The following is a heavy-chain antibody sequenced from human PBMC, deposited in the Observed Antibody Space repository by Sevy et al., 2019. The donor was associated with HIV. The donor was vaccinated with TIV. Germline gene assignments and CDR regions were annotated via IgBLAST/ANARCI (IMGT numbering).Heavy chain of an antibody. Sequence: GGSLRLSCAASGFAFGTYGMHWVRQAPGKGLEWVAFIRYEGDSKYYADSVKGRFTNSRDNYNNTLYLQMSSLRAEDTALYFCAKSIFDLVVLPAAIVDSWGQGTLVTVSS. J-gene: IGHJ4*02. CDR3: AKSIFDLVVLPAAIVDS. CDR2: IRYEGDSK. V-gene: IGHV3-30*02. CDR1: GFAFGTYG. D-gene: IGHD2-2*01.